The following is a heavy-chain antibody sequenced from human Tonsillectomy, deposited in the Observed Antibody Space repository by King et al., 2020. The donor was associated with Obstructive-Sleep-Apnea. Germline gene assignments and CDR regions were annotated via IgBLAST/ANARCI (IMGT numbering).Heavy chain of an antibody. J-gene: IGHJ4*02. Sequence: TLKESGPALVKPTQTLTLTCTFSGFSLSTSRMCVSWLRQPPGKTLEWLARIDWEDDKYYSTSLKSRLTISKDASKNQVVLTMTNVDPLDTATYYCAREIYGSGSPTDYWGQGTLVTVSS. CDR2: IDWEDDK. CDR1: GFSLSTSRMC. D-gene: IGHD3-10*01. CDR3: AREIYGSGSPTDY. V-gene: IGHV2-70*11.